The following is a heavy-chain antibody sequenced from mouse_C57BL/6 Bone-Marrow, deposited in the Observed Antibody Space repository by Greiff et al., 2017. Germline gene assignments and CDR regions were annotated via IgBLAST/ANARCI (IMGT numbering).Heavy chain of an antibody. Sequence: QVQLKESGPGLVAPSQSLSITCTVSGFSLTSYGVDWVRQSPGKGLEWLGVIWGVGSTNYNSALKSRLSISKDNSKSQVFLKMNSLQTDDTAMYYCATLYYSNEGIFAYWGQGTLVTVSA. CDR3: ATLYYSNEGIFAY. D-gene: IGHD2-5*01. J-gene: IGHJ3*01. V-gene: IGHV2-6*01. CDR2: IWGVGST. CDR1: GFSLTSYG.